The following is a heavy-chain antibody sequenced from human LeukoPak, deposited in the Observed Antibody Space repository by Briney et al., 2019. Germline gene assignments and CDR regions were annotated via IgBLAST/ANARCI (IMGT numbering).Heavy chain of an antibody. CDR3: ARGLYKNGWYYFDY. D-gene: IGHD6-19*01. J-gene: IGHJ4*02. Sequence: PGGSLRLSYAASGFTFSGYGIHWVRQAPGKGLEWVAFLSYDGSNKFYADSVKGRFTISRDNSENTLHLQMNSLKDEDTAVYYCARGLYKNGWYYFDYWGQGTLVTVSS. CDR1: GFTFSGYG. V-gene: IGHV3-33*01. CDR2: LSYDGSNK.